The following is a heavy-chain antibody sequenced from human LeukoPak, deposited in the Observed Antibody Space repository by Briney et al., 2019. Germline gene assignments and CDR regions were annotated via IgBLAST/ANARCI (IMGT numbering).Heavy chain of an antibody. J-gene: IGHJ6*02. V-gene: IGHV1-69*04. CDR1: GGTFSSYA. CDR2: IIPILGIA. Sequence: SVKVSCKASGGTFSSYAISWVRQAPGQGLEWMGRIIPILGIANYAQKFQGRVTITADKSTSTAYMELSSLRSEDTAVYYCARDACGGDCHYYYGMDVRGQGTTVTVSS. CDR3: ARDACGGDCHYYYGMDV. D-gene: IGHD2-21*02.